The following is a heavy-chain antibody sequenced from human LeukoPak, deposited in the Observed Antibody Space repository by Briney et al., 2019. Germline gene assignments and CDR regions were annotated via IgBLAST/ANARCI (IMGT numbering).Heavy chain of an antibody. V-gene: IGHV4-61*02. J-gene: IGHJ3*02. CDR3: AREKGSSWYTDAFDI. D-gene: IGHD6-13*01. Sequence: SQTLSLTCTVSGGSISSGSYYWGWNRQPGGKGLEWIVSIYTSGSTNYNPSLKSRVTISVDTSKNQFSLKLSSVTAADTAVYYCAREKGSSWYTDAFDIWGQGTMVTVSS. CDR1: GGSISSGSYY. CDR2: IYTSGST.